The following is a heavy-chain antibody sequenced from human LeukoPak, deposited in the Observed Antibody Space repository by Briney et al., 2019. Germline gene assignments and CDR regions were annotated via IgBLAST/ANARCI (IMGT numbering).Heavy chain of an antibody. CDR1: GGSISSGGYY. Sequence: PSQTLSLTCTVSGGSISSGGYYWSWIRQHPGKGLEWIGSIYYSGSTNYNPSLQGRVTISLDTSRNQFSLKLSSVTAADTAVYYCARDSLRGQFDYWGQGTLVTVSS. CDR2: IYYSGST. V-gene: IGHV4-31*03. D-gene: IGHD3-10*01. CDR3: ARDSLRGQFDY. J-gene: IGHJ4*02.